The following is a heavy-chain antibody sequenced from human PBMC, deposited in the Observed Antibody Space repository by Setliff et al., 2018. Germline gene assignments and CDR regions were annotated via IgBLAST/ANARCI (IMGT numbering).Heavy chain of an antibody. V-gene: IGHV4-31*03. Sequence: SETLSLTCTVSGGSISSGGYYWSWIRRHPGKGLEWIGYIYYSGSTYYNPSLKSRLTISVDTSKTQFSLRLSSVTAADTAVYYCARAITSKYYFEYWGQGTLVTVSS. D-gene: IGHD3-16*01. CDR2: IYYSGST. J-gene: IGHJ4*02. CDR1: GGSISSGGYY. CDR3: ARAITSKYYFEY.